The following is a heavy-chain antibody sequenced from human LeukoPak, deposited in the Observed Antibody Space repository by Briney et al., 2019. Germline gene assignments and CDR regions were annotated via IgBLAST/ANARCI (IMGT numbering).Heavy chain of an antibody. CDR2: IYSGGST. CDR3: ARHYYDSSGYSYYFDY. V-gene: IGHV3-66*04. CDR1: GFTVSSNY. D-gene: IGHD3-22*01. Sequence: GGSLRLSCAASGFTVSSNYMSWVRQAPGKGLEWVSVIYSGGSTYYADSVKGRFTISRDNSKNTLYLQMNSLRAEDTAVYYCARHYYDSSGYSYYFDYWGQGTPVTVSS. J-gene: IGHJ4*02.